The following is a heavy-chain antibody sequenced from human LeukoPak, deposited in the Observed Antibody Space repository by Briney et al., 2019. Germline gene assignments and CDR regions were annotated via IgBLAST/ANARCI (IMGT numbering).Heavy chain of an antibody. CDR2: ISAYNGNT. D-gene: IGHD3-10*01. Sequence: GASVKVSCKASGYTFTSYGISWVRQAPGQGLEWMGWISAYNGNTNYAQKLQGRVTMTTDTSTSTAYMELRSLRSDDTAVYYCASGYYYGSGSYYATDHWGQGTLVTVSS. V-gene: IGHV1-18*01. J-gene: IGHJ4*02. CDR3: ASGYYYGSGSYYATDH. CDR1: GYTFTSYG.